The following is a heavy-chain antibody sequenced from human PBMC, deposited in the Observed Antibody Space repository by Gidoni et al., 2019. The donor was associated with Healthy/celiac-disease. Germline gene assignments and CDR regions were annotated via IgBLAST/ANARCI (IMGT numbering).Heavy chain of an antibody. CDR1: GGSFSGYY. D-gene: IGHD4-17*01. J-gene: IGHJ4*02. Sequence: QVQLQQWGAGLLKPSETLSLTCAVYGGSFSGYYWSWIRQPPGKGLEWIGEINHSGSTNYNPSLKSRVTISVDTSKNQFSLKLSSVTAADTAVYYCARVPKATVVKGYYFDYWGQGTLVTVSS. CDR3: ARVPKATVVKGYYFDY. CDR2: INHSGST. V-gene: IGHV4-34*01.